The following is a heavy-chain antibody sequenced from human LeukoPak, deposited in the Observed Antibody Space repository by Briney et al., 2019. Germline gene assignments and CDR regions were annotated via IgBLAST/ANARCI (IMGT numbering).Heavy chain of an antibody. D-gene: IGHD1-26*01. V-gene: IGHV3-30*04. CDR3: ARGGHSGSYRGFDY. Sequence: GRSLRLSCATSGFTFSSYAFYWIRQAPGKGLEWLTLISYDGNDKYYADSVKGRFSISRDNSKSMVFLQMNSLRPEDTAVYYCARGGHSGSYRGFDYWGQGTLVTVSS. CDR1: GFTFSSYA. J-gene: IGHJ4*02. CDR2: ISYDGNDK.